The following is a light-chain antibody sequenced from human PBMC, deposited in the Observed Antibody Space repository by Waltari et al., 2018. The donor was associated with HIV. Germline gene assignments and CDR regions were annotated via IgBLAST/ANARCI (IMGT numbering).Light chain of an antibody. CDR1: RLEHTN. Sequence: SYQLTQPPSISVTAGQTATITSSGNRLEHTNVSWYQRRPGQSPGALIFQDNKRPSGIPERVSGSNFGDTATLAISETQGDDEGEYYCQAWDNNSVVFGGGTRLTVL. V-gene: IGLV3-1*01. CDR2: QDN. J-gene: IGLJ2*01. CDR3: QAWDNNSVV.